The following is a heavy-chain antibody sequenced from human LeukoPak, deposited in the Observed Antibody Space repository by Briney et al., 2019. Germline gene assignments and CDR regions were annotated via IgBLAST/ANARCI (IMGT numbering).Heavy chain of an antibody. CDR1: GFTGSYS. D-gene: IGHD3-10*01. J-gene: IGHJ4*02. V-gene: IGHV3-30*04. CDR3: ARDVNHDRFRGFYFDH. Sequence: PGGSLRLSCAASGFTGSYSMHWVRQAPGKGLEWVAVISDDGSITYYADSVKGRFTISGDNSKNTLYLQMNSLRPEDTAVYYCARDVNHDRFRGFYFDHWGQGTLVTVSS. CDR2: ISDDGSIT.